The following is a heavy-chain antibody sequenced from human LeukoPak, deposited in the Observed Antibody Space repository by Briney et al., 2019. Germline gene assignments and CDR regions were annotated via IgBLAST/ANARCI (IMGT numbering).Heavy chain of an antibody. Sequence: SETLSLTCTVSGGSISIYYWSWIRQPPGKGLEWIGYIYYSGSTNYNPSLKSRVTISVDTSKNQFSLKLSSVTAADTAVYYCARVAVEMATYFDYWGQGTLVTVSS. D-gene: IGHD5-24*01. V-gene: IGHV4-59*01. CDR3: ARVAVEMATYFDY. CDR2: IYYSGST. CDR1: GGSISIYY. J-gene: IGHJ4*02.